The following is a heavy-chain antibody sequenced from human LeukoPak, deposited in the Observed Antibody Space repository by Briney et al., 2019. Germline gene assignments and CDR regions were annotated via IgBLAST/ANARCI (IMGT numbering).Heavy chain of an antibody. J-gene: IGHJ4*02. Sequence: GGSLRLSCAASGFTFSSYAMSWVRQAPGKGLEWVSFISPSGDRTSNADSVEGRFTISRDNTRNTLYLQMNSLRGEDTGVYYCAIMHGYYDGSGFWVQWGQGTLVTVSS. CDR3: AIMHGYYDGSGFWVQ. CDR1: GFTFSSYA. D-gene: IGHD3-22*01. CDR2: ISPSGDRT. V-gene: IGHV3-23*01.